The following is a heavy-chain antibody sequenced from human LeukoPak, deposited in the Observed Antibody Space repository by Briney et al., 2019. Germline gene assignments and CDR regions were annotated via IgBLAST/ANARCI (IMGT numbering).Heavy chain of an antibody. V-gene: IGHV4-30-4*08. J-gene: IGHJ4*02. D-gene: IGHD6-13*01. CDR1: GGSISSSSYY. CDR2: IYYSGST. CDR3: ARSLDSSSWYYFDY. Sequence: SETLSLTCTVSGGSISSSSYYWGWIRQPPGKGLEWIGYIYYSGSTYYNPSLKSRVTISVDTSKNQFSLKLSSVTAADTAVYYCARSLDSSSWYYFDYWGQGTLVTVSS.